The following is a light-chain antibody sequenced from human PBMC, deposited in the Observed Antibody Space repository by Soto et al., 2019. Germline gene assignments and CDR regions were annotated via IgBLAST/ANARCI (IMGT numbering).Light chain of an antibody. J-gene: IGKJ1*01. CDR3: QQYNSYWT. Sequence: DIQMTQSPSTLSVSVGDRVTITCRARQKIHSWLAWYQLKPGKAHKLLIYDDSSLKNGVPSRLSGSGSGTAFTLTIRSRQPDDFASYYCQQYNSYWTFGQGTKVDIK. CDR2: DDS. CDR1: QKIHSW. V-gene: IGKV1-5*01.